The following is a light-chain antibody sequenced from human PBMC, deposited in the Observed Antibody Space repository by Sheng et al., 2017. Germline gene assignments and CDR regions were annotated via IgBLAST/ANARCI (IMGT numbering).Light chain of an antibody. CDR1: SLRTCY. V-gene: IGLV3-19*01. CDR3: YSRDSSANHWV. Sequence: SSELTQDPAVSVALGQTVTITCQGDSLRTCYASWYQQKPGQAPVLLIYFKNNRPSGIPDRFSGSNSGNTASLTITGAQAEDEADYYCYSRDSSANHWVFGGGTKLTVL. CDR2: FKN. J-gene: IGLJ3*02.